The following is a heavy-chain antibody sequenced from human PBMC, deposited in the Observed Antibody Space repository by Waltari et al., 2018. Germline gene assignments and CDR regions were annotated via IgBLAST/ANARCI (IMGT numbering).Heavy chain of an antibody. CDR1: GGTFTSYA. CDR2: INAGNGNT. D-gene: IGHD3-22*01. V-gene: IGHV1-3*01. Sequence: QVQLVQSGAEVKKPGSSVKVSCKASGGTFTSYAMHWVRQAPGQRLEWMGWINAGNGNTKYSQKFQGRVTITRDTSVSTAYMELSSLRSEDTAVYYCARNYYDSSGYYLGYNWFDPWGQGTLVTVSS. CDR3: ARNYYDSSGYYLGYNWFDP. J-gene: IGHJ5*02.